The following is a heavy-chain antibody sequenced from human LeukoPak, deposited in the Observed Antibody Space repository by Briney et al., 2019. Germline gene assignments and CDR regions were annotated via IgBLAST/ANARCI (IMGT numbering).Heavy chain of an antibody. CDR2: IYYSGST. CDR3: AREYSSGAIDY. J-gene: IGHJ4*02. D-gene: IGHD6-25*01. V-gene: IGHV4-61*08. Sequence: SSETLSLTCTVSGGSISSGGYYWSWIRQHPGKGLEWIGYIYYSGSTNYNPSLKSRVTISVDTSKNQFSLKLSSVTAADTAVYYCAREYSSGAIDYWGQGTLVTVSS. CDR1: GGSISSGGYY.